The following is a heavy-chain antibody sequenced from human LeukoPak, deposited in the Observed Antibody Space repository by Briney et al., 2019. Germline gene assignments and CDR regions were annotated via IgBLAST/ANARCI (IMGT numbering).Heavy chain of an antibody. CDR2: IYYSGST. Sequence: PSETLSLTCTVSGGSISSYYWSWIRQPPGKGLEWIGYIYYSGSTNYNPSLKSRVTISVDTSKNQFSLKLSSVTAADTAVYYCARGLSWTVTTVEHFDYWGQGTLVTVSS. D-gene: IGHD4-17*01. J-gene: IGHJ4*02. CDR3: ARGLSWTVTTVEHFDY. V-gene: IGHV4-59*01. CDR1: GGSISSYY.